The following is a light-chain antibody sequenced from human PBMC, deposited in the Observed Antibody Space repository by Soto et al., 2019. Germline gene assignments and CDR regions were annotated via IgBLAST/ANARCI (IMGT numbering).Light chain of an antibody. J-gene: IGLJ2*01. CDR3: ATWDDSLSVL. CDR2: RNN. Sequence: QSALTQPPSASGTPGQMVTISCSGSSSNIGSHYVYWYQQLPGTAPKVLLYRNNQRPSGVPDRFSGSKSGTSASLAISGLRSEDEADYYCATWDDSLSVLFGGGTKVTVL. V-gene: IGLV1-47*01. CDR1: SSNIGSHY.